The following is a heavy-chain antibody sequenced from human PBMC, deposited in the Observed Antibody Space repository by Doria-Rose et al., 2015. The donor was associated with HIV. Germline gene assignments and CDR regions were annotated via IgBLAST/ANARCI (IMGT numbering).Heavy chain of an antibody. CDR2: IFSDDER. J-gene: IGHJ4*02. CDR3: ARIKSSRWYHKYYFDF. V-gene: IGHV2-26*01. CDR1: GVSLSSPGMG. D-gene: IGHD6-13*01. Sequence: VTLKESGPVLVKPTETLTLTCTVSGVSLSSPGMGVSWIRQPPGKALEWLANIFSDDERSYKTSLKCRLTISGGTSKRQVVLTMTDMDPVDTATYYCARIKSSRWYHKYYFDFWGQGTLVIVSA.